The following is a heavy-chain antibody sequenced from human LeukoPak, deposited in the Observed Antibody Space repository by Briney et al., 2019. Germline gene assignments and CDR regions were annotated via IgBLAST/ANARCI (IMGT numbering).Heavy chain of an antibody. J-gene: IGHJ5*02. CDR2: ISSNGGST. Sequence: PGGSLRLSCAASGFTFSSYAMHWVRQAPGKGLEYCSDISSNGGSTYYANSVKGRFTISRDNSKNTLYLQMGSLRAEDMAVYYCARDGMITFGGVIPNWFDPWGQGTLVTVSS. CDR3: ARDGMITFGGVIPNWFDP. V-gene: IGHV3-64*01. D-gene: IGHD3-16*02. CDR1: GFTFSSYA.